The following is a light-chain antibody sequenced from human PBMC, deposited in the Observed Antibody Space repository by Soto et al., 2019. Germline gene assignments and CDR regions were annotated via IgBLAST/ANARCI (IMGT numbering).Light chain of an antibody. CDR1: QSVSSSY. CDR2: GAS. V-gene: IGKV3-20*01. Sequence: ETVLTQSPGTLSLSPGERATLSCRASQSVSSSYLAWYQQKPGQAPRLLIYGASSRATGIPDRFSGSGSGTDFTLTISRLEPEDFAVYYCQQYGSSLFTFGPGNKVDIK. CDR3: QQYGSSLFT. J-gene: IGKJ3*01.